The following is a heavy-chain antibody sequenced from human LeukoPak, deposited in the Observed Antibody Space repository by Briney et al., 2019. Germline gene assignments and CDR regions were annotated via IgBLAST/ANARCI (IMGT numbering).Heavy chain of an antibody. CDR3: ARAFYRHYFDY. CDR1: GGSFSGYY. D-gene: IGHD1-26*01. V-gene: IGHV4-34*01. Sequence: PLETLSLTCAVYGGSFSGYYWSWIRQPPGKGLEWIGEINHSGSTNYNPSLKSRVTISVDTSKNQFSLKLSSVTAADTAVYYCARAFYRHYFDYWGQGTLVTVSS. J-gene: IGHJ4*02. CDR2: INHSGST.